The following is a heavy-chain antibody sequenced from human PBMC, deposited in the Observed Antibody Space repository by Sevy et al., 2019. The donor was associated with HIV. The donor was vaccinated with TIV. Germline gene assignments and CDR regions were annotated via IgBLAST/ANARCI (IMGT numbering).Heavy chain of an antibody. Sequence: SETLSLTCTVSRGSISAYYWSWIRQPPGKALEYIGYVYYTGSTNYNPSLKSRVTISVDTSENEFSLQLTTVTAADTAVDYYGRAAPLLSGDNSLDWFDPWGQGTLVTVSS. CDR1: RGSISAYY. V-gene: IGHV4-59*01. D-gene: IGHD5-12*01. CDR3: GRAAPLLSGDNSLDWFDP. J-gene: IGHJ5*02. CDR2: VYYTGST.